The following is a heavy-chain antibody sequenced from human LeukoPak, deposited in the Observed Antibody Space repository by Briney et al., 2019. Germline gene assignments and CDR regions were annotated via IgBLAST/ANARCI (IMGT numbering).Heavy chain of an antibody. D-gene: IGHD1-26*01. Sequence: ASVTVSCKASGYTFTSYDINWVRQATGQGLEWMGWMNPNSGNTGYAQKFQGRVTMTRNTSISTAYMELSSLRSEDTAVYYCARWTPIGSYYYFDYWGQGTLVTVSS. CDR1: GYTFTSYD. V-gene: IGHV1-8*01. CDR2: MNPNSGNT. CDR3: ARWTPIGSYYYFDY. J-gene: IGHJ4*02.